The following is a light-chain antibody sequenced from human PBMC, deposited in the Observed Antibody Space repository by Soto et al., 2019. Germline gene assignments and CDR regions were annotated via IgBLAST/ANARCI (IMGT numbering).Light chain of an antibody. CDR2: KAS. CDR3: QRYNDFHTCT. CDR1: DSIRSW. J-gene: IGKJ1*01. V-gene: IGKV1-5*03. Sequence: DIQMTQSPSTLSASVGDSVTITCRASDSIRSWLAWYQQKPGKAPKLLIYKASSSESGVPSRFSGSGSGTEFTLTISSLQADDCATYYCQRYNDFHTCTFGQGTKVEMK.